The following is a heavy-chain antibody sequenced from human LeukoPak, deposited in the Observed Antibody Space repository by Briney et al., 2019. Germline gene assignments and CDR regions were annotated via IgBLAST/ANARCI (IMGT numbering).Heavy chain of an antibody. CDR2: ISAYNGNT. Sequence: ASVKVSCKASGYTFTGYYMHWVRQAPGQGLEWMGWISAYNGNTNYAQKLQGRVTMTTDTSTSTAYMELRSLRSDDTAVYYCASRSRVDYYDSSGYLDAFDIWGQGTMVTVSS. CDR1: GYTFTGYY. V-gene: IGHV1-18*04. D-gene: IGHD3-22*01. CDR3: ASRSRVDYYDSSGYLDAFDI. J-gene: IGHJ3*02.